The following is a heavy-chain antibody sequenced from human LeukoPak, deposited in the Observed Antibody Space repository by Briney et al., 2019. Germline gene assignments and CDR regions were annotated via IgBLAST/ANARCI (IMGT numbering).Heavy chain of an antibody. Sequence: GESLKVSCKGSGYSFTNYWIGWVLQMPGKGLEWMGNIYPADSDTRYSPSFQGQVTISADKSISTAYLQWSSLKASDTAMYYCARRKGDGYNSPFDYWGQGTLVTVSS. CDR3: ARRKGDGYNSPFDY. V-gene: IGHV5-51*01. D-gene: IGHD5-24*01. CDR1: GYSFTNYW. CDR2: IYPADSDT. J-gene: IGHJ4*02.